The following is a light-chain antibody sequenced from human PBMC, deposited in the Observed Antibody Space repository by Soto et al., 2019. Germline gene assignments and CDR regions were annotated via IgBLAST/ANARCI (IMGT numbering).Light chain of an antibody. V-gene: IGKV1-17*01. J-gene: IGKJ4*01. CDR3: LHHNSYPLT. Sequence: DIQMTQSPSALSASVGDRVTITCRASQDSRNDLGWYPQKPGQAPKRLIYAASSLQSGVPSRCSGSGSGTEFTVTITSLQPEDFATYYCLHHNSYPLTFGGGTRVEIK. CDR2: AAS. CDR1: QDSRND.